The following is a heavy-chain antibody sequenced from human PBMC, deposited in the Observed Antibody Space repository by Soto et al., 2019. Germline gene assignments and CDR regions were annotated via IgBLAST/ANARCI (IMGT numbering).Heavy chain of an antibody. Sequence: SETLSLTCSVSGGPVSSGGHYWSWIRQHPGKGLEWIGYIYNGGSTYYKPSLSSRVTISIDTSKNQFSLRLSSVTAADTAVYYCAREKSLGANYFDSWGQGTQVTVSS. CDR3: AREKSLGANYFDS. D-gene: IGHD1-26*01. V-gene: IGHV4-31*03. CDR1: GGPVSSGGHY. J-gene: IGHJ4*02. CDR2: IYNGGST.